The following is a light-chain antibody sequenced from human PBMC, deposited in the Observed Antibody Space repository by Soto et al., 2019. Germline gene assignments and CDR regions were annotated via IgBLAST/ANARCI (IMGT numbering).Light chain of an antibody. CDR3: QQSYSTPLFT. J-gene: IGKJ3*01. Sequence: DIQMTQSPSSLSASVGDRVTITCRASQSINSYLNWYQQKPGEAPKLLIYGASSLLGGVPSGFSGSGSGTDFTLTISSLQPEDFATYYCQQSYSTPLFTFGPGTKVDIK. CDR1: QSINSY. CDR2: GAS. V-gene: IGKV1-39*01.